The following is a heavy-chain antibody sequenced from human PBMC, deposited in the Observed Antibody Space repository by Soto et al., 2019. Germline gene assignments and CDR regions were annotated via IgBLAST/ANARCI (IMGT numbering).Heavy chain of an antibody. CDR3: ARERTGTTSMDV. D-gene: IGHD1-1*01. Sequence: QVQLVQSGAEVKKPGASVKVSCKASGYTFTSYDINWVRQATGQGLEWRGWMNPNRGNTGYAQKFQGRVTMTRNTSISTAYMELSSLRSEDTAVYYCARERTGTTSMDVWGQGTTVTVSS. CDR2: MNPNRGNT. J-gene: IGHJ6*02. V-gene: IGHV1-8*01. CDR1: GYTFTSYD.